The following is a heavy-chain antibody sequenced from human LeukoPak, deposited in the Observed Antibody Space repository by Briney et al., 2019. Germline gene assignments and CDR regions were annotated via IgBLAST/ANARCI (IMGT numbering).Heavy chain of an antibody. V-gene: IGHV4-59*01. CDR2: IYYSGST. Sequence: SETLSLTCTVSGGSISGNYWSWIRQPPGKGLEWIGYIYYSGSTNYNPSLKSRVTISVDTSKNQFSLKLSSVTAADTAVYYCARGSGTVTTGDYWGQGTLVTVSS. CDR3: ARGSGTVTTGDY. CDR1: GGSISGNY. D-gene: IGHD4-17*01. J-gene: IGHJ4*02.